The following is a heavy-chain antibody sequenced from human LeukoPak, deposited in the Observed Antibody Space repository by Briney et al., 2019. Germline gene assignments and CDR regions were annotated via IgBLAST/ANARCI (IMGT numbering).Heavy chain of an antibody. J-gene: IGHJ3*02. D-gene: IGHD3-16*02. CDR2: IKSKTDGGTT. V-gene: IGHV3-15*01. CDR1: GFTFSNAW. Sequence: GGSFRLSCAASGFTFSNAWMSWVRPAPGKGLEWVGRIKSKTDGGTTDYAAPVKGRFTISRDDSKNTLYLQMNSLKTEDTAVYYCTTDGADYVWGSYLGDAFDIWGQGTMVTVSS. CDR3: TTDGADYVWGSYLGDAFDI.